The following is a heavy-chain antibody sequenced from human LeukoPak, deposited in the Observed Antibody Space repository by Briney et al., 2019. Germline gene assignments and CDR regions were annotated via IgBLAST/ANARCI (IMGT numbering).Heavy chain of an antibody. CDR3: ARDYSRWSGSSHYYYGMDV. CDR1: GGTFSSYA. D-gene: IGHD3-3*01. J-gene: IGHJ6*02. V-gene: IGHV1-69*13. CDR2: IIPIFGTA. Sequence: ASVKVSCKASGGTFSSYAISWVRQAPGQGLEWMGGIIPIFGTANYAQKFQGRVTITADESTSTAYMELSSLRSEDTAVYYCARDYSRWSGSSHYYYGMDVWGQGTTVTVSS.